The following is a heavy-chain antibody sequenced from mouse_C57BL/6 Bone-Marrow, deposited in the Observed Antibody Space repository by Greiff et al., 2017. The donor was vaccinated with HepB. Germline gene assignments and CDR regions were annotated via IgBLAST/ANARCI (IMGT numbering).Heavy chain of an antibody. D-gene: IGHD3-2*02. CDR3: AHSSGSWFAY. V-gene: IGHV1-76*01. Sequence: VQLQESGAELVRPGASVKLSCKASGYTFTDYYINWVKQRPGQGLEWIARIYPGSGNTYYNEKFKGKATLTAEKSSSTAYMQLSSLTSEDSAVYFCAHSSGSWFAYWGQGTLVTVSA. CDR1: GYTFTDYY. CDR2: IYPGSGNT. J-gene: IGHJ3*01.